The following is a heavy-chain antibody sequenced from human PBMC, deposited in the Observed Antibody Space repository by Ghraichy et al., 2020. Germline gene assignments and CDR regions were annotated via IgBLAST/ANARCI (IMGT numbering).Heavy chain of an antibody. CDR1: GGSISSSSYY. J-gene: IGHJ5*02. V-gene: IGHV4-39*01. Sequence: SETLSPTCTVSGGSISSSSYYWGWIRQPPGKGLEWIGSIYYSGSTYYNPSLKSRVTISVDTSKNQFSLKLSSVTAADTAVYYCARPLDSSGWFDPWGQGTLVTVSS. CDR2: IYYSGST. D-gene: IGHD1-1*01. CDR3: ARPLDSSGWFDP.